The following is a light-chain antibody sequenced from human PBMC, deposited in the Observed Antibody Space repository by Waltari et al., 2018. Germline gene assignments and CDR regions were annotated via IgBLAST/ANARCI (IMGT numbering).Light chain of an antibody. V-gene: IGKV3-20*01. J-gene: IGKJ1*01. CDR1: QSISRY. CDR3: QKYGSLPAT. Sequence: EIMLTQSPGTLSLSPGERATLSCRASQSISRYLAWYQHKPGQAPRLLIDDASSRAAGIPDRFSGSGSVTDFSLTISRLEPEDFAVYYCQKYGSLPATFGQGTKVEIK. CDR2: DAS.